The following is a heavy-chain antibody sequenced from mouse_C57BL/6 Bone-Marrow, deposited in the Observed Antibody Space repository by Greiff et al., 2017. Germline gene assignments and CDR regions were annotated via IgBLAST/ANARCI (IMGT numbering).Heavy chain of an antibody. CDR1: GYTFTSYW. Sequence: QVQLQQPGAELVKPGASVKLSCKASGYTFTSYWIHWVKQRPGQGLEWIGMIHPNSGSTNYNEKFKSKATLTVDKSSSTAYMQLSSLTSEDSAVYYCARWRVLRTLMDYWGQGTSVTVSS. CDR2: IHPNSGST. J-gene: IGHJ4*01. D-gene: IGHD1-1*01. V-gene: IGHV1-64*01. CDR3: ARWRVLRTLMDY.